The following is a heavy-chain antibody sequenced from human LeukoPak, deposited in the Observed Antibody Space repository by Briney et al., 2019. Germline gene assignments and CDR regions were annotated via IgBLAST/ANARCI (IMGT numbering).Heavy chain of an antibody. CDR3: ARHEARYGSGWLFY. CDR1: GGSISSYY. Sequence: SETLSLTCTVSGGSISSYYWSWIRQPPGKGLEWIGYIYYSGSTNYNPSLKSRVAISVDTSKKQFSLKLTSVTAADTAVYYCARHEARYGSGWLFYWGQGTLVTVSS. J-gene: IGHJ4*02. CDR2: IYYSGST. D-gene: IGHD6-19*01. V-gene: IGHV4-59*08.